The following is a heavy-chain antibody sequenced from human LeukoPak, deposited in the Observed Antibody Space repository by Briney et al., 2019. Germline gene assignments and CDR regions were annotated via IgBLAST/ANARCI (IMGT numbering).Heavy chain of an antibody. D-gene: IGHD4-11*01. CDR3: ARVSYSNYEHYYYYMDV. V-gene: IGHV4-4*07. CDR2: IYTSGST. J-gene: IGHJ6*03. CDR1: GGSISSYY. Sequence: SETLSLTCTVSGGSISSYYWSWIRQPAGKGLEWIGRIYTSGSTNYNPSLKSRVTMSVDTSKNQFSLKLSSVTAADTAVYYCARVSYSNYEHYYYYMDVWAKGPRSPSP.